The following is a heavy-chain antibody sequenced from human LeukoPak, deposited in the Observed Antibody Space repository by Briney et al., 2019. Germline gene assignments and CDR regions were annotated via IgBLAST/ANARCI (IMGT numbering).Heavy chain of an antibody. CDR2: ISMSSTYI. CDR3: TRAPYSSGWYTVDF. CDR1: GFTFSSNA. Sequence: GGSLRLSCAASGFTFSSNAMNWVRQAPGKGLEWVSSISMSSTYIYYADSVKGRFTISRDNAKNSPYLQMDSLRDEDTAVYYCTRAPYSSGWYTVDFWGQGTLVTVSS. J-gene: IGHJ4*02. V-gene: IGHV3-21*01. D-gene: IGHD6-19*01.